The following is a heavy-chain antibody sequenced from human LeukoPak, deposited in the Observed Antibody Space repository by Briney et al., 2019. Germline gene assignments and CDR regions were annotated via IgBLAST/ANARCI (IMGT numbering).Heavy chain of an antibody. V-gene: IGHV3-7*05. Sequence: GGSLRLSCAASGFTFSSYWMTWVRQAPGKGLEWVASIKGDGSTKFYVDSLKGRFTISRDNAKNSLYLQMNSLRGEDTALYYCARWVFTPYYGMDVWGQGTTVTVSS. D-gene: IGHD1-26*01. CDR3: ARWVFTPYYGMDV. J-gene: IGHJ6*02. CDR1: GFTFSSYW. CDR2: IKGDGSTK.